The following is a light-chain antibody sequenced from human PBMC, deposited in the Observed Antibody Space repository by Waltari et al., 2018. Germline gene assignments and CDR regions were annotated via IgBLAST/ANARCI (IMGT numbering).Light chain of an antibody. J-gene: IGLJ2*01. CDR3: GSFAVRSTLL. CDR2: EVS. CDR1: GTDAGGSKY. V-gene: IGLV2-14*01. Sequence: QSALTQPASVSGPPGQSITISCTGSGTDAGGSKYVSWYQQYPGKVPKLLLYEVSNRPSGVSDRFSGSKSGNTAYLTISGLQAEDEADYYCGSFAVRSTLLFGGGTKLTVL.